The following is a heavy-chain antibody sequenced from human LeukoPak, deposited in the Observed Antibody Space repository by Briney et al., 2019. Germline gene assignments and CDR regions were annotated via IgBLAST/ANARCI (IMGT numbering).Heavy chain of an antibody. J-gene: IGHJ4*02. CDR3: ARPIVEGTLGGDY. Sequence: GGSLRLSCAASGFTFSNYWMSWVRQAPGKGLEWVANIKQDGSEKYYVDSVKGRFTISRDNAKKSLYLQMNSLRAEDTAVYYCARPIVEGTLGGDYWGQGTLVTVSS. D-gene: IGHD1-26*01. V-gene: IGHV3-7*05. CDR1: GFTFSNYW. CDR2: IKQDGSEK.